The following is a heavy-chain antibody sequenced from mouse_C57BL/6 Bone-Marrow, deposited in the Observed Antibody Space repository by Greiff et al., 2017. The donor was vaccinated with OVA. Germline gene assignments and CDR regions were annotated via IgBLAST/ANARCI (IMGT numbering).Heavy chain of an antibody. D-gene: IGHD2-1*01. CDR2: ISDGGSYT. J-gene: IGHJ3*01. CDR1: GFTFSSYA. Sequence: EVKLVESGGGLVKPGGSLKLSCAASGFTFSSYAMSWVRQTPEKRLEWVATISDGGSYTYYPDNVKGRFTISRDNAKNNLYLQMSHLKSEDTAMYYCARDGYYGNYALFAYWGQGTLVTVSA. V-gene: IGHV5-4*01. CDR3: ARDGYYGNYALFAY.